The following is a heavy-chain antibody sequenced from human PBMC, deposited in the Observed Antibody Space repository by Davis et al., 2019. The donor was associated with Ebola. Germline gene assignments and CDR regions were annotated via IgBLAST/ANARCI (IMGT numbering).Heavy chain of an antibody. J-gene: IGHJ1*01. V-gene: IGHV3-53*01. CDR1: GFTVSSNY. CDR2: IYSGGST. Sequence: PGGSLRLSCAASGFTVSSNYMSWVRQAPGKGLEWVSVIYSGGSTYYADSVKGRFTISRDNSKNTLYLQMNSLRAEDTAVYYCARGRGPASAEYFQHWGQGTLVTVSS. CDR3: ARGRGPASAEYFQH. D-gene: IGHD3-10*01.